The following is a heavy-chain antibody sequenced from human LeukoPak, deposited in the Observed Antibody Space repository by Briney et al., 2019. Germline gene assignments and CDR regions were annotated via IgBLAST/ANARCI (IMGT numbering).Heavy chain of an antibody. CDR2: ISYDGSNE. Sequence: LSLTCAVYGGSFSGYYWSWVRQAPGKGLEWVALISYDGSNEYYADSVRGRFTISRDNSKFTLYMQMNSLRAEDTAVYYCARVRAGYCTSTSCYTGMDVWGQGTTVTVSS. V-gene: IGHV3-30*03. CDR1: GGSFSGYY. CDR3: ARVRAGYCTSTSCYTGMDV. J-gene: IGHJ6*02. D-gene: IGHD2-2*01.